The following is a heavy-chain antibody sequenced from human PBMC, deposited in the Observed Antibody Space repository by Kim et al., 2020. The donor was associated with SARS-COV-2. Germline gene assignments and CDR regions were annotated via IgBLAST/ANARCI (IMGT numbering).Heavy chain of an antibody. D-gene: IGHD3-22*01. V-gene: IGHV3-23*01. CDR3: ARGPQYSFYTNGYCYH. Sequence: GGSLRLSCTASGFTFSSHAISWVRQAPGKWLQWVSAIGGSGDYIYYSDSVKGRFTISRDNSRNMLFLQMNSLGADDTGLYFCARGPQYSFYTNGYCYHWG. CDR1: GFTFSSHA. J-gene: IGHJ1*01. CDR2: IGGSGDYI.